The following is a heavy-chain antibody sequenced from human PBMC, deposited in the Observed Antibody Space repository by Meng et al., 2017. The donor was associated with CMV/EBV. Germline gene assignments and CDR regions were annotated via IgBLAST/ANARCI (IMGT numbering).Heavy chain of an antibody. J-gene: IGHJ5*02. CDR3: ARLDDFWSGSTRYWFDP. CDR2: IYYSGST. CDR1: GGSISSSSYY. Sequence: GSLRLSCTVSGGSISSSSYYWGWIRQPPGKGLEWIGGIYYSGSTYYNPSLKSRVTISVDTSKNQFSLKLSSVTAADTAVYYCARLDDFWSGSTRYWFDPWGQGTLVTVSS. V-gene: IGHV4-39*01. D-gene: IGHD3-3*01.